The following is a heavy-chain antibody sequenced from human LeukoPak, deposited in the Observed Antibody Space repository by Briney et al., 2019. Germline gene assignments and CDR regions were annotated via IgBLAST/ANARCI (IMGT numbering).Heavy chain of an antibody. V-gene: IGHV4-31*03. D-gene: IGHD1-1*01. J-gene: IGHJ4*02. Sequence: PSETLSLTCTVSGGSISSGGYYWSWIRQHPGKGLEWIGYIYYSGSTYYNPSLKSRVTISVDTSKNQFSLKLSSVTAADTAVYYCARAGVQYSYFDYWGQGTLVTVSS. CDR3: ARAGVQYSYFDY. CDR1: GGSISSGGYY. CDR2: IYYSGST.